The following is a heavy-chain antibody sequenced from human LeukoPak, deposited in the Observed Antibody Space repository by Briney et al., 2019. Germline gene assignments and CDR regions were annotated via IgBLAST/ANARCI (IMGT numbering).Heavy chain of an antibody. V-gene: IGHV3-20*01. Sequence: GGSLRLSCAASGFTFDDYGMSWVRQAPGKGLEWVSGINWNGGSTGYADSLKGRFTISRDNAKNSLYLQMNSLRAEDTALYHCARGRGYSGYDFDYYYGMDVWGQGTTVTVSS. CDR3: ARGRGYSGYDFDYYYGMDV. CDR1: GFTFDDYG. J-gene: IGHJ6*02. CDR2: INWNGGST. D-gene: IGHD5-12*01.